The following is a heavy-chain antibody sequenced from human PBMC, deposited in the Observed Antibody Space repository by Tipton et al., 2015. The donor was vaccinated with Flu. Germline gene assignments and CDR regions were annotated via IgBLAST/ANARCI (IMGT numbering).Heavy chain of an antibody. V-gene: IGHV3-48*02. D-gene: IGHD1-1*01. CDR3: VRDHNWAFDY. J-gene: IGHJ4*02. CDR1: GFTFSDYS. CDR2: IRSRDNAI. Sequence: GSLRLSCAASGFTFSDYSMNWVRQAPGKGLEWVSYIRSRDNAIYYADSVKGRFTISRDDAKNSLSLQITSLRDEDTALYYCVRDHNWAFDYWGQGTLVTVSS.